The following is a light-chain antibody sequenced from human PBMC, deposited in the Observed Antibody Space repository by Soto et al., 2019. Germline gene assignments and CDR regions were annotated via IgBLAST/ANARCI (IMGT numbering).Light chain of an antibody. V-gene: IGKV1-5*03. J-gene: IGKJ1*01. CDR1: QTISSW. Sequence: DIQITQSPSTLSGSVGDRVTITCRASQTISSWLAWYQQKPGKAPKLLIYKASTLKSGVPSRFSGSGSGTEFTLTINSLQPDDFANYYCQHYNSYSEALGQGTKVDIK. CDR2: KAS. CDR3: QHYNSYSEA.